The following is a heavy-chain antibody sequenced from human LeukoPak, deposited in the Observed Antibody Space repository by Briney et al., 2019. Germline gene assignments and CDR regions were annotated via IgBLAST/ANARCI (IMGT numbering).Heavy chain of an antibody. D-gene: IGHD5-24*01. Sequence: GGSLRLSCAASGFTVSSNYMSWVRQAPGKGLEWVSVIKGRFTISRHNSKNTLYLQMNSLRPEGTAVYYCAGGSRRDGYDYWGQGTLVTVSS. CDR2: I. CDR1: GFTVSSNY. J-gene: IGHJ4*02. CDR3: AGGSRRDGYDY. V-gene: IGHV3-53*04.